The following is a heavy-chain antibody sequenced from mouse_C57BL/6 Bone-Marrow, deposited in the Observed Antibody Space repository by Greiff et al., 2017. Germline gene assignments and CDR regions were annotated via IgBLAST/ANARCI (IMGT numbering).Heavy chain of an antibody. CDR3: ARYDYEDAMDY. CDR1: GFSLTSYG. CDR2: IWGVGST. V-gene: IGHV2-6*01. Sequence: QVQLQQSGPGLVAPSQSLSITCTVSGFSLTSYGVDWVRQSPGKGLEWLGVIWGVGSTNYNSALKSRLSISKDNSKSQVFLKMNSLQTDDTAMHYCARYDYEDAMDYWGQGTSVTVSS. D-gene: IGHD2-4*01. J-gene: IGHJ4*01.